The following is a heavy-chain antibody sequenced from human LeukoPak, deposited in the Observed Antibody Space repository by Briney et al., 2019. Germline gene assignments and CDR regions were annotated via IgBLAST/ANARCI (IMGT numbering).Heavy chain of an antibody. CDR3: AIAVGDHDNFDM. D-gene: IGHD1-26*01. CDR1: GYTFTGKY. Sequence: GASVKVPCKASGYTFTGKYIHWVRQAPGQGLEWMGWINPNSGGTKYAQKFQGRVTLTRDTSISTAYMELSRLRSDDTAVYYCAIAVGDHDNFDMWGQGTMVTVSS. V-gene: IGHV1-2*02. CDR2: INPNSGGT. J-gene: IGHJ3*02.